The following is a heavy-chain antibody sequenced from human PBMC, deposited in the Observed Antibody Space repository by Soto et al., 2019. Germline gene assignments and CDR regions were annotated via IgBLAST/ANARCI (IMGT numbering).Heavy chain of an antibody. CDR1: GGTFSSYA. V-gene: IGHV1-69*01. CDR3: AKYSGSYRSYWYFDL. Sequence: QVQLVQSGAEGKKPGSSVKVSCNASGGTFSSYAISWVRQAPGQGLEWMGGIIPIFGTANSAQKFQGRVTITADESTSTAYMELSSLRSEDTAVYYCAKYSGSYRSYWYFDLWGRGTLVTVSS. D-gene: IGHD1-26*01. CDR2: IIPIFGTA. J-gene: IGHJ2*01.